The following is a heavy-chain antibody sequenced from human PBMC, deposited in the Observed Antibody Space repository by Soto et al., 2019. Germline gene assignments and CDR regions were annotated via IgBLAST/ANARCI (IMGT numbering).Heavy chain of an antibody. Sequence: GESLKISCAASGFTFSSYAMSWVRQAPGKGLEWVSAISGSGGSTYYADSVKGRFTISRENSKNTLYLQMNSLRAEDTDVYYCAKSAAAGTNYYYYYMDVWGKGTTVTVSS. J-gene: IGHJ6*03. D-gene: IGHD6-13*01. CDR1: GFTFSSYA. CDR3: AKSAAAGTNYYYYYMDV. CDR2: ISGSGGST. V-gene: IGHV3-23*01.